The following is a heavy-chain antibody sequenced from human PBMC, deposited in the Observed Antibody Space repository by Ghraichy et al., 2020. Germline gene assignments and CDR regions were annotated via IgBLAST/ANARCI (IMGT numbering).Heavy chain of an antibody. D-gene: IGHD3-3*01. CDR3: ARAPYDFWSGYHLGPFDY. Sequence: GGSLRLSCAASGFTFSSYSMNWVRQAPGKGLEWVSSISSSSSYIYYADSVKGRFTISRDNAKNSLYLQMNSLRAEDTAVYYCARAPYDFWSGYHLGPFDYWGQGTLVTVSS. CDR2: ISSSSSYI. V-gene: IGHV3-21*01. J-gene: IGHJ4*02. CDR1: GFTFSSYS.